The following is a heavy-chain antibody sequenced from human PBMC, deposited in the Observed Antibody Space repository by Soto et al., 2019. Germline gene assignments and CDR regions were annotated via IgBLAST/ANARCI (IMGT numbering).Heavy chain of an antibody. Sequence: EVQLVESGGGLVQPGGSLRLSCAASGFTVSSNYMSWVRQAPGKGLEWVSVIYSGGSTYYADSVTGRYTISRHNSKISMYLQMSSLRAEYTAVYYCARHLVVSLGFCYYYMDVWGKGTTVTVSS. V-gene: IGHV3-53*04. CDR2: IYSGGST. CDR1: GFTVSSNY. J-gene: IGHJ6*03. CDR3: ARHLVVSLGFCYYYMDV. D-gene: IGHD2-15*01.